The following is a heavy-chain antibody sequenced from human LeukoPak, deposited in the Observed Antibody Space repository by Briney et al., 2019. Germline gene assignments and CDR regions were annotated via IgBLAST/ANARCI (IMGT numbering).Heavy chain of an antibody. CDR3: AKTGGEVATRPSPNYYYGMDV. V-gene: IGHV3-21*01. J-gene: IGHJ6*02. CDR1: GFTFSSYS. D-gene: IGHD5-12*01. Sequence: KPGGSLRLSCAASGFTFSSYSMNWVRQAPGKGLEWVSSISSSSSYIYYADSVKGRFTISRDNAKNSLYLQMNSLRAEDTAVYYCAKTGGEVATRPSPNYYYGMDVWGQGTTVTVSS. CDR2: ISSSSSYI.